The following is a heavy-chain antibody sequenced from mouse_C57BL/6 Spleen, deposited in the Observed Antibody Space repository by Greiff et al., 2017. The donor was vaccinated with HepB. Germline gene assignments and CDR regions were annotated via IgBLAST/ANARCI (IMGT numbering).Heavy chain of an antibody. CDR3: ARSVYYYDSSGDYSDY. V-gene: IGHV1-64*01. D-gene: IGHD1-1*01. CDR2: IHPNSGST. Sequence: VQLQQPGAELVKPGASVKLSCKASGYTFTSYWMHWVKQRPGQGLEWIGMIHPNSGSTNYNEKFKSKATLTVDKSSSTAYMQLSSLTSEDSAVYHCARSVYYYDSSGDYSDYWGQGTTLTVSS. J-gene: IGHJ2*01. CDR1: GYTFTSYW.